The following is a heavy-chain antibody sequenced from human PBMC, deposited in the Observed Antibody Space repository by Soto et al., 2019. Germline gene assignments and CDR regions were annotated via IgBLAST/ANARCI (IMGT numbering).Heavy chain of an antibody. CDR1: GGTFSTYT. J-gene: IGHJ3*02. CDR3: SLGTWSADTFDI. V-gene: IGHV1-69*02. Sequence: QVQLVQSGAEVKKPGSSVKVSCKASGGTFSTYTVVWVRQAPGQGLEWVGRILPMLDITNSAQSFQGRVTMTADKSTNPAYLELTRRRSEDTAVYFCSLGTWSADTFDIWGRGTMVTVSS. CDR2: ILPMLDIT. D-gene: IGHD3-3*01.